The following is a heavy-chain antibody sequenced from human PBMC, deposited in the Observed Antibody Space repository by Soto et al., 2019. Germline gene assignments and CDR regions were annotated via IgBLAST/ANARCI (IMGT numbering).Heavy chain of an antibody. CDR2: IYYSGST. CDR3: ARRNGYSYGQGAFDI. Sequence: PSETLSLTCTVSGGSISSSSYYWGWIRQPPGKGLEWIGSIYYSGSTYYNPSLKSRVTISVDTSKNQFSLKLSSVTAADTAVYYCARRNGYSYGQGAFDIWGQGTMVTVSS. D-gene: IGHD5-18*01. V-gene: IGHV4-39*01. CDR1: GGSISSSSYY. J-gene: IGHJ3*02.